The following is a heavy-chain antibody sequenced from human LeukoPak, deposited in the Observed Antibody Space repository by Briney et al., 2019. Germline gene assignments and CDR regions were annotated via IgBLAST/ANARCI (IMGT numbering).Heavy chain of an antibody. Sequence: ASVKVSCKASGYTFTSYGISWVRQAPGQGLEWMGWISAYNGNTNYAQKLQGRVTMTTDTSTSTAYMELSSLRSEDTAVYYCARDGGFGELFGDLNWFDPWGQGTLVTVSS. J-gene: IGHJ5*02. CDR1: GYTFTSYG. D-gene: IGHD3-10*01. CDR3: ARDGGFGELFGDLNWFDP. V-gene: IGHV1-18*01. CDR2: ISAYNGNT.